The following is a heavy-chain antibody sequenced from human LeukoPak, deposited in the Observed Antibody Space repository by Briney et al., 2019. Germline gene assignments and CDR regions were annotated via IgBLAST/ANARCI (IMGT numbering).Heavy chain of an antibody. V-gene: IGHV3-7*01. J-gene: IGHJ4*02. Sequence: AGSLRLSCAASGFTSGTSWMSWVRQAPGKGLERVANINQDGSAQYYVDSVKGRFTISRDNAKSSLYLQMNSLRAEDTAVYYCARSARWGQGTLVTVSS. CDR3: ARSAR. CDR2: INQDGSAQ. CDR1: GFTSGTSW.